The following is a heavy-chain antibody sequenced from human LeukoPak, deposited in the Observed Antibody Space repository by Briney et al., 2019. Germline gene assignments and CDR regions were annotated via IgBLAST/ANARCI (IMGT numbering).Heavy chain of an antibody. V-gene: IGHV3-21*01. CDR2: ISSSGSFI. Sequence: GGSLRLSCVASGFTFSSSALNWVRQAPGKGLEWVSSISSSGSFIYYADSVKGRFTISRDNAKNSLYLHIDSLRAEDTAVYYCARDEGFDPWGQGTLVTVSS. J-gene: IGHJ5*02. CDR3: ARDEGFDP. CDR1: GFTFSSSA.